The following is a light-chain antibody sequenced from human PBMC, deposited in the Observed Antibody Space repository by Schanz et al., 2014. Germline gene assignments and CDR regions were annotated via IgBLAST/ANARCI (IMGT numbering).Light chain of an antibody. Sequence: DIQMTQSPSTLSASVGDRVTITCRASQSISTWLAWYQQKPGKVPKVLISDASSLESGVPSRFSGSGSGTEFTLTISSLQPDDFATYYCQQYASFSWTFGQGTKVEIK. CDR2: DAS. J-gene: IGKJ1*01. V-gene: IGKV1-5*01. CDR3: QQYASFSWT. CDR1: QSISTW.